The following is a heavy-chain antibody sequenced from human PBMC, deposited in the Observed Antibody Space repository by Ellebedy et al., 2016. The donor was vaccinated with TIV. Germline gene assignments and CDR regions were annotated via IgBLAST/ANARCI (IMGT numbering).Heavy chain of an antibody. J-gene: IGHJ4*02. V-gene: IGHV4-31*03. Sequence: MPSETLSLTCTVSGASISSGGYYWSWVRQHPGRGLEWIGYIYYSGSTDYNPSLKSRVAISVDTSKNQFSLNLSSVTAADTAVYYCATRISWAAEELHYWGQGALVTVSS. D-gene: IGHD1-26*01. CDR2: IYYSGST. CDR3: ATRISWAAEELHY. CDR1: GASISSGGYY.